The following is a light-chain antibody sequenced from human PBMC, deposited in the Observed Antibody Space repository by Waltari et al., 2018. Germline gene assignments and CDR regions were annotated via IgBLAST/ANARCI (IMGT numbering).Light chain of an antibody. V-gene: IGLV2-23*02. CDR1: SSDVGANNF. CDR2: EVT. J-gene: IGLJ2*01. Sequence: QSALTQPASVSGSPGQSIAISCIGTSSDVGANNFLYWYQQHPGRAPKLMIHEVTKRPSGVSTRFSGSKSGDPASLTISGLQAEDEADYYCCSYTSIGPVLIGGGTKVTVL. CDR3: CSYTSIGPVL.